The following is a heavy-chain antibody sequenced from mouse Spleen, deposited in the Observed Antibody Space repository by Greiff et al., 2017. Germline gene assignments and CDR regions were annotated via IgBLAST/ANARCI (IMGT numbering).Heavy chain of an antibody. D-gene: IGHD1-2*01. Sequence: VQLQQSGAELVRPGTSVKVSCKASGYAFTNYLIEWVKQRPGQGLEWIGVINPGSGGTNYNEKFKGKATLTADKSSSTAYMQLSSLTSEDSAVYFCARGIHYYGLFDYWGQGTTLTVSS. V-gene: IGHV1-54*01. CDR3: ARGIHYYGLFDY. J-gene: IGHJ2*01. CDR1: GYAFTNYL. CDR2: INPGSGGT.